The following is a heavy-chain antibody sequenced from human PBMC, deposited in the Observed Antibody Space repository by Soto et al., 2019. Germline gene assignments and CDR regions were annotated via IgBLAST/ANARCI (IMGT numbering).Heavy chain of an antibody. Sequence: ASVKVSCKASGYTFTTYGISWVRQAPGQGLEWMGWISASNGNIYYGQKFQGRVTMTTDSFTSTAYMELSSLTSDDTAVYYCARALPYSSSGDSWGREPWSPSPQ. V-gene: IGHV1-18*01. D-gene: IGHD6-13*01. CDR2: ISASNGNI. J-gene: IGHJ4*02. CDR1: GYTFTTYG. CDR3: ARALPYSSSGDS.